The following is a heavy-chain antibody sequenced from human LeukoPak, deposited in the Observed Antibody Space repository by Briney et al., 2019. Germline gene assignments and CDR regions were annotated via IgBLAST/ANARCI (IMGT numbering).Heavy chain of an antibody. CDR1: GGSISSGSYY. Sequence: SQTLSLTCTVSGGSISSGSYYWSWIRQPAGKGLEWIGRIYTSGSTNYNPSPKSRVTMSVDTSKNQFSLKLSSVTAADTAVYYCAMYYYDSSGYYEGDAFDIWGQGTMVTVSS. CDR2: IYTSGST. D-gene: IGHD3-22*01. V-gene: IGHV4-61*02. J-gene: IGHJ3*02. CDR3: AMYYYDSSGYYEGDAFDI.